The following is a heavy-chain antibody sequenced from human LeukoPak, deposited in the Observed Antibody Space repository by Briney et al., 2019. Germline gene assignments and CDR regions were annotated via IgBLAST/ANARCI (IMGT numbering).Heavy chain of an antibody. CDR1: GGSFSGYY. CDR2: INHSGST. V-gene: IGHV4-34*01. J-gene: IGHJ4*02. CDR3: ARGMSYDILTGYYYFDY. Sequence: SETLSLTCAVYGGSFSGYYWSWIRQPPGKGLEWIGEINHSGSTNYNPSLKSRVTISVDTSKNQFSLKPSSVTAADTAVYYCARGMSYDILTGYYYFDYWGQGTLVTVSS. D-gene: IGHD3-9*01.